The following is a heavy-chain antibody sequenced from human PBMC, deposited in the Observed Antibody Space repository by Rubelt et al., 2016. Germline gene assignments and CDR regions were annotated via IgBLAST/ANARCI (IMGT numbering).Heavy chain of an antibody. CDR1: GFTFTNAW. CDR3: TTDPTYCSSTACYGYYFDY. V-gene: IGHV3-15*07. Sequence: GGSLRLSCAASGFTFTNAWLNWVRQAPGKGLEWVGRLKSKTDGGTTDYAAPVKGRFTISRDDSKNILYLQINSLKTEDTARYYCTTDPTYCSSTACYGYYFDYWGQGTLVTVSS. J-gene: IGHJ4*02. D-gene: IGHD2-2*01. CDR2: LKSKTDGGTT.